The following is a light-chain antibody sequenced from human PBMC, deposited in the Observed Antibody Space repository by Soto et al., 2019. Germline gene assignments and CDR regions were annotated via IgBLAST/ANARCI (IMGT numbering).Light chain of an antibody. CDR2: GSS. Sequence: QSVLTQPPSVSGAPGQRVTISCSGSSSNIGAGYDVNWYRQLPGTAPKLLIYGSSDRPSGVPDRFSGSKSGTSASLAITGLQAEDEADYSCQSYDRSLRTYLFRTRRKVTVL. CDR3: QSYDRSLRTYL. CDR1: SSNIGAGYD. V-gene: IGLV1-40*01. J-gene: IGLJ1*01.